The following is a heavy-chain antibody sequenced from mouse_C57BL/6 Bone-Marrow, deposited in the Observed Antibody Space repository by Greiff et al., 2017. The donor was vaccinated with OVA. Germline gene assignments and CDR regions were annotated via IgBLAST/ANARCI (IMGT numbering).Heavy chain of an antibody. Sequence: EVQRVESGGGLVKPGGSLKLSCAASGFTFSDYGMHWVRQAPEKGLEWVAYISSGSSTIYYADTVKGRFTISRDNAKNTLFLQMTSLRSEDTAMYYCATYSNYVFDYWGQGTTLTVSS. CDR2: ISSGSSTI. CDR3: ATYSNYVFDY. J-gene: IGHJ2*01. V-gene: IGHV5-17*01. CDR1: GFTFSDYG. D-gene: IGHD2-5*01.